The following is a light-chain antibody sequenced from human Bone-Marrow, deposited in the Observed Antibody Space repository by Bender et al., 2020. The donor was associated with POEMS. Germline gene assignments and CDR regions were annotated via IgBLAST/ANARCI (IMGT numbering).Light chain of an antibody. V-gene: IGLV2-8*01. CDR2: EVS. Sequence: QSALTQPASVSGSPGQSITISCTGTSSDVGGYDQVSWYQHLPGKAPKLIIYEVSERPSGVPDRFSGSKSGNTASLTVSGLQAEDEADYYCSSAAGGNKFVFGGGTKLTVL. CDR3: SSAAGGNKFV. J-gene: IGLJ2*01. CDR1: SSDVGGYDQ.